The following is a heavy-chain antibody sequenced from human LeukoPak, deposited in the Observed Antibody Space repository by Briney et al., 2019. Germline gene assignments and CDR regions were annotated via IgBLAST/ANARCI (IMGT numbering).Heavy chain of an antibody. D-gene: IGHD3-16*01. CDR2: IDWSGERN. CDR3: ARDSDLSIRGITVDY. CDR1: GFIFGDCY. V-gene: IGHV3-9*01. Sequence: SGGSLRLSRVICGFIFGDCYKWGLPRPPARARVGGVGIDWSGERNAYADSVTGRFTIFGDNAKNYVVLQMNSLKPEDTAFYYCARDSDLSIRGITVDYWGQGTLVTVSS. J-gene: IGHJ4*02.